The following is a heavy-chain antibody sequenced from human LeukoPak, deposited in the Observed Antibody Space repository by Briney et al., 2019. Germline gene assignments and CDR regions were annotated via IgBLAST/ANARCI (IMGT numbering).Heavy chain of an antibody. CDR2: IYTSGST. CDR3: AREYSSSSDYYYYGMDV. CDR1: GGSISSYY. D-gene: IGHD6-6*01. V-gene: IGHV4-4*07. Sequence: PSETLSLTCTVSGGSISSYYWSWIRQPAGKGLEWIGRIYTSGSTNYNPSPKSRVTMSVDTSKNQFSLKLSSVTAADTAVHYCAREYSSSSDYYYYGMDVWGQGTTVTVSS. J-gene: IGHJ6*02.